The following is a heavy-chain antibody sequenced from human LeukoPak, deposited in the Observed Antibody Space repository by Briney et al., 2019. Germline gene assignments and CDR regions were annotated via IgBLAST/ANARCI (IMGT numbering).Heavy chain of an antibody. V-gene: IGHV3-66*01. D-gene: IGHD4-23*01. CDR1: GITFSSYW. CDR3: ARFDHGGFFDC. Sequence: GGSLRLSCAGSGITFSSYWMHWVRQAPGKGLEWVSVIYSGGSTYSADSVKGRFTISRDNFKNTLYLQMNSLRAEDTAVYYCARFDHGGFFDCWGQGTLVTVSS. J-gene: IGHJ4*02. CDR2: IYSGGST.